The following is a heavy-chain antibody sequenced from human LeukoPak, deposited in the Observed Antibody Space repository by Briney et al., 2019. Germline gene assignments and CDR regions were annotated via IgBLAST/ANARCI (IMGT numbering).Heavy chain of an antibody. V-gene: IGHV3-21*06. CDR1: GFAFSRYS. CDR2: ISSSSRYL. J-gene: IGHJ6*02. Sequence: GGSLRLSCAASGFAFSRYSLNWVRQTPGKGLQWVSSISSSSRYLGYADSVRGRFTISRDNAKNSLYLQMNSLRAEDTAVYYCAKVRDAYRPPSYYGMNVGGRCTTVIVSS. D-gene: IGHD5-24*01. CDR3: AKVRDAYRPPSYYGMNV.